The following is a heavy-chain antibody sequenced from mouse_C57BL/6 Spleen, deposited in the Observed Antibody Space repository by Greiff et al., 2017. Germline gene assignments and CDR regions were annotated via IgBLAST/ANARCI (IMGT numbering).Heavy chain of an antibody. CDR3: ARAQANWDVDAMDD. D-gene: IGHD4-1*01. V-gene: IGHV3-6*01. J-gene: IGHJ4*01. CDR1: GYSITSGYY. Sequence: EVKLEESGPGLVKPSQSLSLTCSVTGYSITSGYYWNWLRQFPGNKLEWMGYISYDGSNNYNPSLKNRISITRATSKNQFFLKLNSVTTEDTATYYCARAQANWDVDAMDDWGQGTSVTVSS. CDR2: ISYDGSN.